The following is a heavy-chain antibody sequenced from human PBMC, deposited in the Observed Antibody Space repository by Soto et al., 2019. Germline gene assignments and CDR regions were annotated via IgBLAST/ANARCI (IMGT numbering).Heavy chain of an antibody. CDR3: ARCLQHNERGVDYYDSSGYYYAGYDAFDI. J-gene: IGHJ3*02. D-gene: IGHD3-22*01. CDR1: GGSIRDYF. Sequence: SETLSLTCTVSGGSIRDYFWTWIRQPPGKGLEWIGYIYYSGRTNYNPSLKSRVSISVDTSKNHFSLQLRSVTAADTAVYYCARCLQHNERGVDYYDSSGYYYAGYDAFDIWGQGTMVTVSS. V-gene: IGHV4-59*01. CDR2: IYYSGRT.